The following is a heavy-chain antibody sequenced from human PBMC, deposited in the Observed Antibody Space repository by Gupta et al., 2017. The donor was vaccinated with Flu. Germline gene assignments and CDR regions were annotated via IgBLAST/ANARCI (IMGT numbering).Heavy chain of an antibody. D-gene: IGHD4-23*01. J-gene: IGHJ2*01. V-gene: IGHV4-39*01. CDR2: IYYSGST. CDR3: ARQYAVFPVGLNPDYGGDWYFDL. Sequence: SIYYSGSTYYNPSLKSRVTISVDTSKNQFSLKLSSVTAADTAVYYCARQYAVFPVGLNPDYGGDWYFDLWGRGTLVTVSS.